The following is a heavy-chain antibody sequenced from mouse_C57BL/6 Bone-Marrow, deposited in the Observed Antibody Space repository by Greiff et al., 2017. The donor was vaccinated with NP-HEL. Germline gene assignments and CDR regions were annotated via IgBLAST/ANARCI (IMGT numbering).Heavy chain of an antibody. J-gene: IGHJ2*01. V-gene: IGHV14-4*01. CDR1: GFNIKDDY. CDR2: IDPENGDT. D-gene: IGHD1-1*01. Sequence: VHLQQSGAELVRPGASVKLSCTASGFNIKDDYMHWVKQRPEQGLEWIGWIDPENGDTEYASKFQGKATITADTSSNTAYLQLSILTSEDTAVYYCTLIAAVVAPFDYWGQGTTLTVSS. CDR3: TLIAAVVAPFDY.